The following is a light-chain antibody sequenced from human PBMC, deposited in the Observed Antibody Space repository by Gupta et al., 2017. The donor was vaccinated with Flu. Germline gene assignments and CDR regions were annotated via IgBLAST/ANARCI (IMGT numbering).Light chain of an antibody. Sequence: HSVLTQSPSASGTPGQRVTISCFGSSSNIGRSPVNWYQEVPGTAPKLLIYNNNQRPSGVPDRFSGSKSGTSASLAISGLQSEDETDYYCATWDDSLNGVVFGGGTKLTVL. CDR2: NNN. CDR1: SSNIGRSP. CDR3: ATWDDSLNGVV. V-gene: IGLV1-44*01. J-gene: IGLJ2*01.